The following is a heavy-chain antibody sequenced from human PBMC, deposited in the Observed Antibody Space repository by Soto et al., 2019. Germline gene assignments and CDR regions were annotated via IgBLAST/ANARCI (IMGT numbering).Heavy chain of an antibody. J-gene: IGHJ4*02. V-gene: IGHV4-61*05. CDR1: GVSIGSTNHY. CDR2: IYYSGST. CDR3: ARRYGYYFDY. Sequence: PSETLSLTCSVSGVSIGSTNHYWGWIRQPPGKGFEWIGYIYYSGSTNYNPSLKSRVTISVDTSKNQLSLKLSSVTAADTAVYYCARRYGYYFDYWGQGTLVTVSS. D-gene: IGHD3-9*01.